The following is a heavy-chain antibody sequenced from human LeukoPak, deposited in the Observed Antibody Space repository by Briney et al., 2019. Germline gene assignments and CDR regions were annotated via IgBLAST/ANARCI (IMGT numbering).Heavy chain of an antibody. CDR2: ISSSGSTI. D-gene: IGHD2-2*01. CDR1: GFTFSAYY. CDR3: ARYQLLYYFDY. Sequence: GRSLRLSCAASGFTFSAYYMSWIRQAPGKGLEWVSYISSSGSTIYYADSVKGRFTISRDNAKNSLYLQMNSLRAEDTAVYYCARYQLLYYFDYWGQGTLVTVSS. V-gene: IGHV3-11*01. J-gene: IGHJ4*02.